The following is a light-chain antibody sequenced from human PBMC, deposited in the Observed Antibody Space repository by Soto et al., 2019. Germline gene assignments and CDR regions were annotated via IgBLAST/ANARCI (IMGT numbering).Light chain of an antibody. J-gene: IGKJ5*01. Sequence: EIVLTQPPVTLSLSPRERATLSCMALQSVTSTYLAWYQQKPGQAPRLLIYGASSRAIGIPDRFSGSGSGTDFTLTISRLEPEDFAVYYCQQYGSSVTFGQGTRLEIK. CDR3: QQYGSSVT. CDR2: GAS. CDR1: QSVTSTY. V-gene: IGKV3-20*01.